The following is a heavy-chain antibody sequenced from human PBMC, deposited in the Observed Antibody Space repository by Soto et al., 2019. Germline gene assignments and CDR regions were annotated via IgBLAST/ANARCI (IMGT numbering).Heavy chain of an antibody. D-gene: IGHD2-15*01. Sequence: GGSLRLSCAASGFTFSTYSMNWVRQAPGKGLEWVSYISSSGSTIYYADSVKGRFTISRDNARNSLFLQMNSLRAEDTAVYYCARPQFCSGGSCNFGYWGQGILVTVSS. J-gene: IGHJ4*02. CDR2: ISSSGSTI. V-gene: IGHV3-48*01. CDR3: ARPQFCSGGSCNFGY. CDR1: GFTFSTYS.